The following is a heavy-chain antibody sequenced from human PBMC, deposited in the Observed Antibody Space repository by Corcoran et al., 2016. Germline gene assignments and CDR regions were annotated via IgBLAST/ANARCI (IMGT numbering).Heavy chain of an antibody. V-gene: IGHV3-7*01. CDR3: ARDLASDTLGY. D-gene: IGHD5-18*01. CDR1: GFTFSNAW. CDR2: IKQDGSEK. J-gene: IGHJ4*02. Sequence: EVQLVESGGGLVKPGGSLRLSCAASGFTFSNAWMNWVRQAPGKGLEWVANIKQDGSEKYYVDSVKGRFTISRDNAKNSLYLQMNSLRSEDTAVYFCARDLASDTLGYWGQGTLVTVSS.